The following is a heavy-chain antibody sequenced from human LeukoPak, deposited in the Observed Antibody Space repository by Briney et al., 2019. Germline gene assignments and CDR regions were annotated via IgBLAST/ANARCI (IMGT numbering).Heavy chain of an antibody. Sequence: GASVKVSCKASGYTFTSYGISWVRQAPGQGLEWMGWISVYNGNTNSAQKLQGRVTMTTDTSTSTAYMELRSLRSDDTAVYYCAREVRVYSSDWANWFDPWGQGTLVTVFS. J-gene: IGHJ5*02. CDR1: GYTFTSYG. CDR3: AREVRVYSSDWANWFDP. V-gene: IGHV1-18*01. CDR2: ISVYNGNT. D-gene: IGHD6-25*01.